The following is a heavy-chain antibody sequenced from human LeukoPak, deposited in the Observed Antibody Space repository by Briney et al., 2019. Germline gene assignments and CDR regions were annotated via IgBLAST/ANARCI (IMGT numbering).Heavy chain of an antibody. CDR3: ARVTEGWLDY. V-gene: IGHV4-34*01. Sequence: SETLSLTCAVYGGSFSGYYWSWIRQPPGKGLEWIGEINHSGSTNYNPSLKSRVTISVDTSKNQFSLKLSSVTAADTAVYYCARVTEGWLDYWGQGTLVTVSS. CDR1: GGSFSGYY. J-gene: IGHJ4*02. CDR2: INHSGST. D-gene: IGHD2-15*01.